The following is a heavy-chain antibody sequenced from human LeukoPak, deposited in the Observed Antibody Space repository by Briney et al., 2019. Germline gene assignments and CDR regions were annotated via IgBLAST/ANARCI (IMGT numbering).Heavy chain of an antibody. CDR3: ARGGQLWPRDDY. Sequence: SETLSLTCTVSGGSVSSGSYYWSWIRQPPGKGLERIGYISYSGSTNYNPSLKSRVTISADTSKNQFSLKLSSVTAADTAVYYCARGGQLWPRDDYWGQGTLVTVSS. CDR1: GGSVSSGSYY. J-gene: IGHJ4*02. CDR2: ISYSGST. D-gene: IGHD3-16*01. V-gene: IGHV4-61*01.